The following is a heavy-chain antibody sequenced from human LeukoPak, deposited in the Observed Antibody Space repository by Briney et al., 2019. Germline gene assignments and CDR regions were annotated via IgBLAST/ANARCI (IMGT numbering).Heavy chain of an antibody. V-gene: IGHV1-8*03. CDR1: GYTFTSYD. Sequence: ASVKVSCKASGYTFTSYDINWVRQATGQGLEWMGWMNPNSGNTGYAQKFQGRVTITRNTSISTAYMELSSLRSEDTAVYYCARNYDSSGTDAFDIWGQGQMVTVSS. CDR3: ARNYDSSGTDAFDI. J-gene: IGHJ3*02. CDR2: MNPNSGNT. D-gene: IGHD3-22*01.